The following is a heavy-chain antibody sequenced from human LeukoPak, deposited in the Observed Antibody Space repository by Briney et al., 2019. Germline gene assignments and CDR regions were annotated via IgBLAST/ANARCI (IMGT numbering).Heavy chain of an antibody. CDR3: AIGGGSGTDPLVYYYYYYMDV. D-gene: IGHD3-10*01. J-gene: IGHJ6*03. V-gene: IGHV1-8*03. CDR1: GYTFTSYD. Sequence: GASVKVSCKASGYTFTSYDINWVRQATGHGLEWMGWMNPNSGNTGYAQKFQGRVTITRNTSISTAYMELSSLRSDDTAVYYCAIGGGSGTDPLVYYYYYYMDVWGKGTTVTISS. CDR2: MNPNSGNT.